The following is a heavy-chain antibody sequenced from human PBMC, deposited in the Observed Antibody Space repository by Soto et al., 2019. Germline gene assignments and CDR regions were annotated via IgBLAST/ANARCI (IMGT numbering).Heavy chain of an antibody. CDR2: ISYDGGSE. Sequence: QVQLVESGGGVVQPGRSLRLSCAASGFIFSDYAIQWVRQAPGKGLEWVAMISYDGGSEFYANSVRGRFTVSRENSKDAQYMQMLSLRAKDTGVYYSVRRAYCSVGDCFWYFDLWGRGTLVTVSS. J-gene: IGHJ2*01. CDR3: VRRAYCSVGDCFWYFDL. CDR1: GFIFSDYA. D-gene: IGHD2-21*02. V-gene: IGHV3-30*04.